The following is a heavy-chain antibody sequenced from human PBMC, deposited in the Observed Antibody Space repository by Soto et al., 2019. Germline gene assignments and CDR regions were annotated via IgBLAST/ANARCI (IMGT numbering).Heavy chain of an antibody. J-gene: IGHJ4*02. D-gene: IGHD1-26*01. CDR3: ARHKRVGYFQHPGASDY. Sequence: GESLKISCQGSGYSFTTYWISWVRQVPGKGLEWLGRIDPSDSYTSYSPSLEGHVSISVDKSISTAYLHWSSLRASDTAMYYCARHKRVGYFQHPGASDYWGQGTLVTVSS. CDR1: GYSFTTYW. V-gene: IGHV5-10-1*01. CDR2: IDPSDSYT.